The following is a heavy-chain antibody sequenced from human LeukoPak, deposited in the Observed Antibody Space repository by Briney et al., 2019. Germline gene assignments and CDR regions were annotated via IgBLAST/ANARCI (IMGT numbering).Heavy chain of an antibody. CDR2: ISGRGGST. D-gene: IGHD3-22*01. J-gene: IGHJ4*02. CDR1: GITFTNYA. CDR3: AKDRYDSSGFYFEY. Sequence: PGGSLRLSCVASGITFTNYAMSWVRQAPGKWLEWVSAISGRGGSTYYADSVRGRFTISRDNSKNTLYLQMNSLRGEDTAVYYCAKDRYDSSGFYFEYWGQGTQVTVAS. V-gene: IGHV3-23*01.